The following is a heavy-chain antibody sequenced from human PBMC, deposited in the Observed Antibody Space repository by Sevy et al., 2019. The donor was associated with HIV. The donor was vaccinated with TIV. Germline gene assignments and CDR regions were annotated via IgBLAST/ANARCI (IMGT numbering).Heavy chain of an antibody. V-gene: IGHV4-59*08. Sequence: SETLSLTCTVSGGSITSLYWNWIRHPPGNGLEWIANIYYNGHINYNPSLKSRVTLSLDPSTNQVSLRLSSWTAADTAMYYCAGENAWGRGYSWGQGTLVTVSS. D-gene: IGHD1-26*01. J-gene: IGHJ4*02. CDR2: IYYNGHI. CDR1: GGSITSLY. CDR3: AGENAWGRGYS.